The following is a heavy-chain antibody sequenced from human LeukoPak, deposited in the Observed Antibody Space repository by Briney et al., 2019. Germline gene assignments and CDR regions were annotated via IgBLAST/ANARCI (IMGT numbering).Heavy chain of an antibody. V-gene: IGHV2-5*01. CDR1: GFSLSASGVG. CDR3: ARIPYYGSGSYPAD. Sequence: SGPTLVKPTQTLTLTCTFSGFSLSASGVGVGWIRQPPGKALEWLALIYWNDDKRYSPSLKSRLTITKDTSKNQVVLTLTNMDPVDTATYYCARIPYYGSGSYPADWGQGTLVTVSS. J-gene: IGHJ4*02. CDR2: IYWNDDK. D-gene: IGHD3-10*01.